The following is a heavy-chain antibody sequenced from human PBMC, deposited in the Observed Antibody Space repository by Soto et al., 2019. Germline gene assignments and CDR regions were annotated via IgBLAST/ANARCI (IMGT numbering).Heavy chain of an antibody. Sequence: SETLSLTCTVSGGSISSSSYYWGWIRQPPGKGLEWIGSIYYSGSTYYNPSLKSRVTISVDTSKNQFSLKLSSVTAADTAVYYCARHGLGFLDYYGSGSYLNWFDPWGQGTLVTVSS. J-gene: IGHJ5*02. CDR3: ARHGLGFLDYYGSGSYLNWFDP. CDR1: GGSISSSSYY. CDR2: IYYSGST. V-gene: IGHV4-39*01. D-gene: IGHD3-10*01.